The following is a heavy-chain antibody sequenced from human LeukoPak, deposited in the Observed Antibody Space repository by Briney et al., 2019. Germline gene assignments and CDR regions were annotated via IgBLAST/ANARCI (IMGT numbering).Heavy chain of an antibody. CDR1: GGSIGSHLFY. D-gene: IGHD3-10*01. Sequence: SETLSLTCTVSGGSIGSHLFYWAWIRQPPGKGLEWIGSIYYSGSTYYNPSLKSRVTMSVDTSKNQFSLKLTSVTAAEPAVYFCAEMVPGVIVGPNFHPYYMDVWGKGATVTVS. CDR3: AEMVPGVIVGPNFHPYYMDV. J-gene: IGHJ6*03. CDR2: IYYSGST. V-gene: IGHV4-39*01.